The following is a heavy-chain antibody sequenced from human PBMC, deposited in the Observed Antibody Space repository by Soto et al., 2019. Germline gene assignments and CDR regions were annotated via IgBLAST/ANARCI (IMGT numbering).Heavy chain of an antibody. CDR2: IYYSGST. J-gene: IGHJ4*02. CDR1: CGSVSSGIYY. Sequence: PSDTLSLTCTVSCGSVSSGIYYWSGIGQPPGKGLEWIGYIYYSGSTNYNPSLKSRVTISVDTSKNQFSLKLSSVTAAETAVYYCARRVYYYDSSGHFDYWGQGTLVTVSS. V-gene: IGHV4-61*01. D-gene: IGHD3-22*01. CDR3: ARRVYYYDSSGHFDY.